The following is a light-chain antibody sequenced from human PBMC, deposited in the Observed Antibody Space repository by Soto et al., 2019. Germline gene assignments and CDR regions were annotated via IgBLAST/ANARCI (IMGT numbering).Light chain of an antibody. CDR1: SSNIGAGYD. J-gene: IGLJ1*01. V-gene: IGLV1-40*01. CDR3: QSYDSSLSGYV. CDR2: GNS. Sequence: QSVRTQPPSVSGAPGQRVTISCTVSSSNIGAGYDVHWYQQLPGTAPKLLIYGNSNRPSGVPDRFSGSKSGTSASLAITGLQAEDEADYYCQSYDSSLSGYVFGTGTKVTAL.